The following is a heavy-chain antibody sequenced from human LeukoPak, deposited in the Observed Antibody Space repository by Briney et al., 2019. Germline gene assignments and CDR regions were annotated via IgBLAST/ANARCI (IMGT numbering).Heavy chain of an antibody. V-gene: IGHV3-30*04. D-gene: IGHD5-12*01. CDR1: GFTFSSYA. J-gene: IGHJ6*03. CDR3: ANGGATIKNYYMDV. Sequence: PGGSLRLSCAASGFTFSSYAMHWVRQAPGKGLEWVAVISYDGSNKYYADSVKGRFTISRDNSKNTLYLQMNSLRAEDTAVYYCANGGATIKNYYMDVWGKGTTVTVSS. CDR2: ISYDGSNK.